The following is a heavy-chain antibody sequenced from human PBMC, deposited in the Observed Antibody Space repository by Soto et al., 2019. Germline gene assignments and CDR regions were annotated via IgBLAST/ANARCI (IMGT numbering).Heavy chain of an antibody. Sequence: GGSLRLSCITSGFSFGDHAMSWFRQAPGKGLEWVGFIRTKGDGGTTEYAASVKGRFTISRVDSKSIAYLQMNSLKTEDTAVYYCARSKRSYYYYMDVWGKGTTVTVSS. J-gene: IGHJ6*03. CDR2: IRTKGDGGTT. V-gene: IGHV3-49*03. CDR3: ARSKRSYYYYMDV. CDR1: GFSFGDHA.